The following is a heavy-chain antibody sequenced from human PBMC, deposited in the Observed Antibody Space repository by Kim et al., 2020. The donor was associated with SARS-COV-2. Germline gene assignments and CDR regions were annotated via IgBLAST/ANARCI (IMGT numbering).Heavy chain of an antibody. D-gene: IGHD3-10*01. CDR2: IYPGDSDT. Sequence: GESLKISCKGSGYSFTSYWIGWVRQMPGKGLEWMGIIYPGDSDTRYSPSFQGQVTISADKSISTAYLQWSSLKASDTAMYYCARPQGSGVRLLWFGELLGHDAFDIWGQGTMVTVSS. CDR3: ARPQGSGVRLLWFGELLGHDAFDI. J-gene: IGHJ3*02. V-gene: IGHV5-51*01. CDR1: GYSFTSYW.